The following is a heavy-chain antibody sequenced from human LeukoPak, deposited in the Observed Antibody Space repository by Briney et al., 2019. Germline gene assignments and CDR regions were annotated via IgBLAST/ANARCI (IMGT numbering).Heavy chain of an antibody. CDR1: GGSISSYY. D-gene: IGHD3-3*01. Sequence: AETLSLTCTVSGGSISSYYWSWIRQPPGKGLEWIGYIYYSGSTNYNPSLKSRVTISVDTSKNQFPLKLSSVTAADTAVYYCARAPFGVVRGWFDPWGQGTLVTVSS. CDR2: IYYSGST. CDR3: ARAPFGVVRGWFDP. J-gene: IGHJ5*02. V-gene: IGHV4-59*01.